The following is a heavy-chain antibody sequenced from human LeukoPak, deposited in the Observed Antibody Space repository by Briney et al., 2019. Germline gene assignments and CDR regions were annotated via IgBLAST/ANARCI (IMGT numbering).Heavy chain of an antibody. D-gene: IGHD6-6*01. CDR1: GYTFTSYD. V-gene: IGHV1-8*03. J-gene: IGHJ6*03. CDR3: ARGAARLSYYYYMDV. Sequence: GASVKVSCKASGYTFTSYDINWVRQATGKGLEWMGWMNPNSGNTGYAQKFQGRVTITRNTSISTPYMELSSLRSEDTAVYYCARGAARLSYYYYMDVRGKGTTVTVSS. CDR2: MNPNSGNT.